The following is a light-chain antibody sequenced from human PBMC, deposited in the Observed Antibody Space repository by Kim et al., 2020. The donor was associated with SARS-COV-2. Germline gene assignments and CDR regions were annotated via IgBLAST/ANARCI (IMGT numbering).Light chain of an antibody. CDR3: QQRSNWPALT. Sequence: SPGERPPRACRTSRSVSSSFPWYQPKPGQPPRLLIYDASARAPGIPARFSGSGSGTDFTLTISSLEPEDFAVYYCQQRSNWPALTFGGGTKVDIK. CDR2: DAS. CDR1: RSVSSS. J-gene: IGKJ4*01. V-gene: IGKV3-11*01.